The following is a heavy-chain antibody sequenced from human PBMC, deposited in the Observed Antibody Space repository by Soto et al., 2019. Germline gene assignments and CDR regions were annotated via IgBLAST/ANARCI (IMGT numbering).Heavy chain of an antibody. CDR3: ARGGYYGSGSSIYYYGMDV. CDR2: IIPIFGTA. Sequence: QVQLVQSGAEVKKPGSSVKVSCKASGGTFSSYAISWVRQAPGQGLEWMGGIIPIFGTANYAQKFQGRVTITADESTSTAYMELSSLRSEDTAVYYCARGGYYGSGSSIYYYGMDVWGQGATVTVSS. V-gene: IGHV1-69*12. J-gene: IGHJ6*02. D-gene: IGHD3-10*01. CDR1: GGTFSSYA.